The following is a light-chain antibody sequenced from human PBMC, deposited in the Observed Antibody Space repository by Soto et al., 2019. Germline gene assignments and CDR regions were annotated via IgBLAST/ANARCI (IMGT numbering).Light chain of an antibody. CDR1: QSVSST. CDR3: QQYNNWPPGT. Sequence: EIVITQTPATLSVSPGERATLSCRASQSVSSTLAWYQQKPGQAPRLLIYGASTRATGIPARFSGSGSGTGFTLTISSLQSEDFAVYYCQQYNNWPPGTFGQGTKLEIK. V-gene: IGKV3-15*01. J-gene: IGKJ2*01. CDR2: GAS.